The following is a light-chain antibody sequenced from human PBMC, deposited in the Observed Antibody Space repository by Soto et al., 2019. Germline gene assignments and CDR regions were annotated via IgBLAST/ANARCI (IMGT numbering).Light chain of an antibody. CDR3: QQYYSYPQT. CDR2: AAS. Sequence: AIRMTQSPSSLSASTGDRVTITCRASQGISSYLAWFQHKPGKAPKLLNSAASTFQSGVPSRFSGSGSGTEFTRTISCLQSEDFATYYCQQYYSYPQTFGQGTKVEIK. V-gene: IGKV1-8*01. J-gene: IGKJ1*01. CDR1: QGISSY.